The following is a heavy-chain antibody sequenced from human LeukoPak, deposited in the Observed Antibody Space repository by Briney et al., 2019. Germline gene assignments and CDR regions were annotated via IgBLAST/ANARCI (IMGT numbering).Heavy chain of an antibody. CDR1: GGSISSYY. Sequence: SETLSLTCTVSGGSISSYYWSWIRQPAGKGLEWIGRIYTSGSTNYNPSLKSRVTMSVDTSKNQFSLKLSSVTAADTAVYYCARDGRKGGYYDSSGYTILDYWGQGTLVTVSS. J-gene: IGHJ4*02. CDR3: ARDGRKGGYYDSSGYTILDY. V-gene: IGHV4-4*07. D-gene: IGHD3-22*01. CDR2: IYTSGST.